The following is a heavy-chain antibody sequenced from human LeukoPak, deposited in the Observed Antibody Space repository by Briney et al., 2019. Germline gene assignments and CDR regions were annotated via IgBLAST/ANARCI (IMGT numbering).Heavy chain of an antibody. CDR3: ARDQPDYGGTGIDY. V-gene: IGHV3-53*01. CDR1: GFTVNSNY. J-gene: IGHJ4*02. CDR2: IYSGGST. Sequence: GGSLRLSCAASGFTVNSNYMSWVRQAPGKGLEWVSVIYSGGSTYYADSVKGRFTISRDNSKNTLYLQMNSLRAEDTAVYYCARDQPDYGGTGIDYWGQGTLVTVSS. D-gene: IGHD4-23*01.